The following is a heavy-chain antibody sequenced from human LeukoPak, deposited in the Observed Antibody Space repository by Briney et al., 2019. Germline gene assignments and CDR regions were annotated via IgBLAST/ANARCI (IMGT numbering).Heavy chain of an antibody. J-gene: IGHJ4*02. CDR2: IYHSGST. CDR3: ARVGYCSGGSCPYFDY. V-gene: IGHV4-59*12. D-gene: IGHD2-15*01. CDR1: GGSISSYY. Sequence: SETLSLTCTVSGGSISSYYWSWIRQPPGKGLEWIGYIYHSGSTYYNPSLKSRVTISVDRSKNQFSLKLSSVTAADTAVYYCARVGYCSGGSCPYFDYWGQGTLVTVSS.